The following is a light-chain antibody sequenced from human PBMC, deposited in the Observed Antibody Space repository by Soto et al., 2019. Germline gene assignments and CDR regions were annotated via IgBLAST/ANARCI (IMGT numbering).Light chain of an antibody. V-gene: IGKV3D-15*01. CDR2: VPS. CDR3: QQYNNWPRT. CDR1: QSVNSH. Sequence: DILMTQSPASMSESPGERVTLSCRASQSVNSHLDWYQQKPGQAPKLLILVPSTLASGVPARFSGSGSGTDFTLTISSLQPEDFATYYCQQYNNWPRTFGEGTKVEIK. J-gene: IGKJ4*01.